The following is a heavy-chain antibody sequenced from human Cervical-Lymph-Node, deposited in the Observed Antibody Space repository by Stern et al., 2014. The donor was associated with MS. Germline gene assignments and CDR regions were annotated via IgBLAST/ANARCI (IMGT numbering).Heavy chain of an antibody. J-gene: IGHJ4*02. D-gene: IGHD5-18*01. CDR2: IYYSENT. CDR1: GGSISSGDSY. V-gene: IGHV4-30-4*01. CDR3: ARVRTAMDTYYFDY. Sequence: QVQLQESGPGLVKPSQTLSLTCTVSGGSISSGDSYWSWIRQPPGKGLEWIGYIYYSENTYYNPSLTSRVTISLDTSKNQFSLKLSSVTAADTAVYYCARVRTAMDTYYFDYWGQGTLVTVSS.